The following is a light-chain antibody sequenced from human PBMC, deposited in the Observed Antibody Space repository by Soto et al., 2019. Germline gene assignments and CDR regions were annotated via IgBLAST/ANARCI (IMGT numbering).Light chain of an antibody. CDR2: DNN. CDR1: SSNIGAGYD. CDR3: QSYDSSLSGYV. J-gene: IGLJ1*01. V-gene: IGLV1-40*01. Sequence: QAVVTQPPSVSGAPGQRVTISCTGSSSNIGAGYDVHWYQQLPGTAPKLLIYDNNNRPSGVPYRFSGSKSGTSASLAITGLQAEDEADYYCQSYDSSLSGYVFGTGTKLTVL.